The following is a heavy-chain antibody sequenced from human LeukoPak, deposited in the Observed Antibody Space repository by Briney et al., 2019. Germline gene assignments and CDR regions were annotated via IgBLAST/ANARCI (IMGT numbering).Heavy chain of an antibody. D-gene: IGHD4-11*01. CDR2: IYYSGST. CDR3: ARGNYVSSGYYYYMDV. V-gene: IGHV4-59*08. Sequence: PSETLSLTCTVSGGSISNYYWSWIRQPPGKGLEWIGYIYYSGSTSYNPSLKSRVTISVDTSKNQFSLKLSSVTAADTAVYYCARGNYVSSGYYYYMDVWGKGTTVTVSS. CDR1: GGSISNYY. J-gene: IGHJ6*03.